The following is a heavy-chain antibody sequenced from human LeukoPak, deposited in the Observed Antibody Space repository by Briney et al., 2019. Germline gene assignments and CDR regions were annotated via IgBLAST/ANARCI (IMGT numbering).Heavy chain of an antibody. CDR2: ISSSGSTI. Sequence: VGSLRLSCAASGFTFSSYEMNWVRQAPGKGLEWVSYISSSGSTIYYADSVKGRFTISRDNAKNSLYLQMNSLRAEDTAVYYCVQESSSLLRSYFDYWGQGTLVTVSS. J-gene: IGHJ4*02. D-gene: IGHD2-15*01. CDR1: GFTFSSYE. V-gene: IGHV3-48*03. CDR3: VQESSSLLRSYFDY.